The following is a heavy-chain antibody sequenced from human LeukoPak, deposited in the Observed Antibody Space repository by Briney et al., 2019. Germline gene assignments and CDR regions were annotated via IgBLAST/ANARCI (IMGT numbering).Heavy chain of an antibody. CDR2: IWYDGSNK. CDR1: GFTFSSYG. Sequence: GSSLRLSCAASGFTFSSYGMHWVRQAPGKGLEWVAVIWYDGSNKYYADSVKGRFTISRDNSKNTLYLQMNSLRAEDTAVYYCAREGRYCSSTSCSPYGMDVWGKGTTVTVSS. D-gene: IGHD2-2*01. V-gene: IGHV3-33*01. CDR3: AREGRYCSSTSCSPYGMDV. J-gene: IGHJ6*04.